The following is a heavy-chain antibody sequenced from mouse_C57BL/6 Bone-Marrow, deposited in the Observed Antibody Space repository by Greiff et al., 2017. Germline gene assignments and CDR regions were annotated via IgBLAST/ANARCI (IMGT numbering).Heavy chain of an antibody. CDR3: TTTVVATRDYYAMDY. CDR1: GYTFTSYW. CDR2: IDPSDSYT. D-gene: IGHD1-1*01. J-gene: IGHJ4*01. V-gene: IGHV1-69*01. Sequence: QVQLQQPGAELVMPGASVKLSCKASGYTFTSYWMHWVKQRPGQGLEWIGEIDPSDSYTNYNQKFKGKSTLTVDKSSSTAYMQLRSLTSEDSAVYYCTTTVVATRDYYAMDYWGQGTSVTVSS.